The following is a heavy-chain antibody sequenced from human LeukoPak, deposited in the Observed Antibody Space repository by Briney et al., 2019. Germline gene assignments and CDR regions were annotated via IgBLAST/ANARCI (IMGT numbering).Heavy chain of an antibody. V-gene: IGHV3-72*01. CDR2: TRNKANSYTT. CDR1: GFTFSDHY. Sequence: PGGSLRLSCAASGFTFSDHYMDWVRQAPGKGLEWVGRTRNKANSYTTEYAASVKGRFTISRDDSKNSLYLQMNSLKTEDTAVYYCARVGSSSWYKFNYFDYWGQGTLVTVSS. CDR3: ARVGSSSWYKFNYFDY. D-gene: IGHD6-13*01. J-gene: IGHJ4*02.